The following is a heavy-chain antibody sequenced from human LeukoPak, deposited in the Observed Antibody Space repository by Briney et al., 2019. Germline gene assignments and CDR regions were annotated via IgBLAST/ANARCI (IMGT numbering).Heavy chain of an antibody. CDR2: IYHSGST. J-gene: IGHJ4*02. D-gene: IGHD3-22*01. V-gene: IGHV4-4*02. CDR1: GGSISSSNW. Sequence: SKTLSLTCAVSGGSISSSNWWSWVRQPPGKGLEWVGEIYHSGSTNYNPSLKSRVTISVNKSKNQFSLKLSSVTAADTAVYYCARRTLGYYYDSSGYPFDYWGQGTLVTVSS. CDR3: ARRTLGYYYDSSGYPFDY.